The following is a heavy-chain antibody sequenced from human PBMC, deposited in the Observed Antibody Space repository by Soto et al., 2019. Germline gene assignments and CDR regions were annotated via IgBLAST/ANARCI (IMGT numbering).Heavy chain of an antibody. D-gene: IGHD3-16*01. Sequence: QVQLVESGGGVVQPGASLRLSCEASGFAFSSYAMHWVRQAPGKGLEWVGVISYDGNYIYYADSVKGRFTISRDNYKNSLYVQVSSLRPADTAVYYCAIGILSATIGLYAMDVWGQGTTVTVSS. CDR2: ISYDGNYI. J-gene: IGHJ6*02. V-gene: IGHV3-30*03. CDR1: GFAFSSYA. CDR3: AIGILSATIGLYAMDV.